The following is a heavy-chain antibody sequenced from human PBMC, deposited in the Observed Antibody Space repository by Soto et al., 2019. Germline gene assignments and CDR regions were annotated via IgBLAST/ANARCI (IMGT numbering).Heavy chain of an antibody. CDR3: AKGKNSGTYRFYFDY. D-gene: IGHD1-26*01. CDR2: ISASGGST. Sequence: GGSLRLSCAASGITLSSYAMSWVRQAPGKGPEWVSGISASGGSTSYADSVKGRFTISRDNSKNTLYLQMNSLRADDTAVYHCAKGKNSGTYRFYFDYWGQGALVTVSS. J-gene: IGHJ4*02. V-gene: IGHV3-23*01. CDR1: GITLSSYA.